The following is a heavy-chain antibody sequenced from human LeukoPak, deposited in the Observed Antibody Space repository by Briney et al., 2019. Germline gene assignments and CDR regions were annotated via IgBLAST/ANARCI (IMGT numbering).Heavy chain of an antibody. CDR2: IRSKANSYAT. J-gene: IGHJ4*02. CDR1: GLTFSGSA. CDR3: TRRGVGATGFDY. Sequence: GGSLRLSCAASGLTFSGSAMHWVRQASGKGLEWVGRIRSKANSYATTYAASVKGKFTISRDDSKNTAYLQMNSLKTEDTAVYYCTRRGVGATGFDYWGQGTLVTVSS. D-gene: IGHD1-26*01. V-gene: IGHV3-73*01.